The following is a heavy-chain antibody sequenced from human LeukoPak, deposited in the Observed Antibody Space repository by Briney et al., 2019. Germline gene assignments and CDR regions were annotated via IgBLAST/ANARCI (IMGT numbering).Heavy chain of an antibody. CDR1: GGSISSSSYY. J-gene: IGHJ3*02. CDR2: IYSGGST. CDR3: ARHSRSGSGGYENAFDI. D-gene: IGHD5-12*01. V-gene: IGHV4-39*01. Sequence: PSETLSLTCTVSGGSISSSSYYWDWIRQSPGKGLEWIGNIYSGGSTYYIPSLKSRVTISVDTSKNQFSLKLSSVTAADTAIYFCARHSRSGSGGYENAFDIWGQGTMVTVSS.